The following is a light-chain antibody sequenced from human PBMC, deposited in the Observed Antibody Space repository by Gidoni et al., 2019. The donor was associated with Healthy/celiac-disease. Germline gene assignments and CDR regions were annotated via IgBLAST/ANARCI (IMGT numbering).Light chain of an antibody. V-gene: IGKV3-20*01. CDR2: GSS. CDR1: QSVSSSY. Sequence: IVLTQSPGTLSLSPGERATLSCRASQSVSSSYLAWYQQKPGQAPRLLIYGSSSRATGIPDRFSGSGSGTDFTLTISRREPEDFAVYYCQQYGSSPRTFGQGTKREIK. J-gene: IGKJ2*01. CDR3: QQYGSSPRT.